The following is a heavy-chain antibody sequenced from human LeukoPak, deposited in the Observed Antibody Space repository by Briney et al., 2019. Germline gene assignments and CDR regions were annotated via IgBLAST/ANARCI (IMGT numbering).Heavy chain of an antibody. J-gene: IGHJ4*01. D-gene: IGHD3-10*01. Sequence: SETLSLTCAVYGGSFSGYYWSWIRQPPGKGLEWLGEINHSGSTNYNPSLKSRVTMSVDTSKNQFSLKLSSVTAADTAVYYCARVAADGSLFPFDHWAHGTMVTVSS. CDR3: ARVAADGSLFPFDH. V-gene: IGHV4-34*01. CDR2: INHSGST. CDR1: GGSFSGYY.